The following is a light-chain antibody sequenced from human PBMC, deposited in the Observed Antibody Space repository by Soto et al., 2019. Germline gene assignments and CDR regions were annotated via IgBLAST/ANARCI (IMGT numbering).Light chain of an antibody. CDR2: AAS. J-gene: IGKJ4*01. CDR3: QQSYSIPRT. V-gene: IGKV1-39*01. CDR1: QSIITY. Sequence: DIQLTQSPSSLSASVGDRVTITCRASQSIITYLSWYQHKPGKAPKLLIYAASNLQSGVPSRFSGSGSGTDFTLTISSLQPEDIATYYCQQSYSIPRTFGGGTKVDIK.